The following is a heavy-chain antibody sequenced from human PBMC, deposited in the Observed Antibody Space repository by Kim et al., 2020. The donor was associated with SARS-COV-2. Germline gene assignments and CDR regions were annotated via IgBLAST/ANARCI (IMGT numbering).Heavy chain of an antibody. Sequence: GGSLRLSCAASGFTFSSYAMSWVRQAPGKGLEWVSAISGSGGSTYYADSVKGRFTISRDNSKNTLYLQMNSLRAEDTAVYYCAKDLARNYYDPQDPFDYWGQGTLVTVSS. V-gene: IGHV3-23*01. CDR1: GFTFSSYA. J-gene: IGHJ4*02. CDR3: AKDLARNYYDPQDPFDY. CDR2: ISGSGGST. D-gene: IGHD3-22*01.